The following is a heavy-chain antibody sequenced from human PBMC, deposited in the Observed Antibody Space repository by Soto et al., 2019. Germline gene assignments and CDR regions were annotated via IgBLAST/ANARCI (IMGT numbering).Heavy chain of an antibody. CDR1: GGSSSSYY. J-gene: IGHJ4*02. Sequence: SETLSLTCTVSGGSSSSYYWSWIRQPPGKGLEWIGYIHYSGSTNYNPSLKSRVTISVDTSKNQFSLKLRSVTAADTAVYYCAREYCNSTTCYIFDYWGQGTLVTVSS. V-gene: IGHV4-59*01. CDR2: IHYSGST. CDR3: AREYCNSTTCYIFDY. D-gene: IGHD2-2*02.